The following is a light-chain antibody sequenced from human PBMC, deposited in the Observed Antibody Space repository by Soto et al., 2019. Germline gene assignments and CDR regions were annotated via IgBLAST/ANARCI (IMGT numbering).Light chain of an antibody. CDR2: GAS. CDR1: QSVSSN. V-gene: IGKV3-15*01. CDR3: QQYKNWPL. Sequence: EIVLTQSPGTLSLSPWERATLSCRASQSVSSNSLAWYQQKPGQAPRLLIYGASTRATGIPVRFSGSGFGTEFTLTISSLQSEDFAVYYCQQYKNWPLFGQGTRLEI. J-gene: IGKJ5*01.